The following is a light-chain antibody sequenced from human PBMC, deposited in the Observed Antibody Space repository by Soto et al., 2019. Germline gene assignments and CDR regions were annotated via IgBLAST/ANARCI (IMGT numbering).Light chain of an antibody. CDR2: AAS. CDR3: QQLDSYPHT. Sequence: DIQLTQSPSFLSASVGDRVTITCRASQGIGSYLAWYQQKPWKAPKLLIYAASTLQSGVPSRFSGSGSGTEFTLTIYGLRPEDFATYYCQQLDSYPHTLGQGTTLEIK. CDR1: QGIGSY. J-gene: IGKJ2*01. V-gene: IGKV1-9*01.